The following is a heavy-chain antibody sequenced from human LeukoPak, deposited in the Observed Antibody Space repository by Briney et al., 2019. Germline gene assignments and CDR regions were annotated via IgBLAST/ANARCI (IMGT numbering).Heavy chain of an antibody. CDR2: IIPIFGTA. CDR3: ARDRMSVVPAANYYYYYYMDV. J-gene: IGHJ6*03. D-gene: IGHD2-2*01. CDR1: GGTFSSYA. Sequence: GSSVKVSCKASGGTFSSYAISWVRQAPGQGLEWMGRIIPIFGTASYAQKFQGRVTITTDESTSTAYMELSSLRSEDTAVYYCARDRMSVVPAANYYYYYYMDVWGKGTTVTVSS. V-gene: IGHV1-69*05.